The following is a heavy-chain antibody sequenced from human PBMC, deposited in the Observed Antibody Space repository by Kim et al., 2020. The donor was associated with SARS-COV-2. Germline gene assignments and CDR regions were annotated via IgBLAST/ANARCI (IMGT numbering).Heavy chain of an antibody. Sequence: GGSLRLFCAASGFTFSSYAMHWVRQAPGKGLAYVSAISSNGGSTYHANSVKGRFTISRGNSKNTLYLQMGSLRAEDMAVYYCATSTGIVGAGPDYWGQGT. J-gene: IGHJ4*02. D-gene: IGHD1-26*01. CDR2: ISSNGGST. CDR3: ATSTGIVGAGPDY. CDR1: GFTFSSYA. V-gene: IGHV3-64*01.